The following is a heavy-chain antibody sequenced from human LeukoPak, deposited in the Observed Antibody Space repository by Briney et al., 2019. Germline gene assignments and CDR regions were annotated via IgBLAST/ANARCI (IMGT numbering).Heavy chain of an antibody. D-gene: IGHD5-12*01. CDR1: GYSISSGYY. CDR3: AKGGGYEAQYYYYYLDV. V-gene: IGHV4-38-2*02. J-gene: IGHJ6*03. Sequence: PSETLSLTCTVSGYSISSGYYWGWIRQPPGKGLEWIGSIYHSGSTYYNPSLKSRVTISVDTSKNQFSLKLSSVTAADTAVYYCAKGGGYEAQYYYYYLDVWGKGTTVTISS. CDR2: IYHSGST.